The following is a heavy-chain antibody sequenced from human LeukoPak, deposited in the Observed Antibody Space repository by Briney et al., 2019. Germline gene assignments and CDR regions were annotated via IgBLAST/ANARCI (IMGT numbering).Heavy chain of an antibody. J-gene: IGHJ6*02. CDR3: AREESSGYLGYYYYGMDV. Sequence: ASVKVSCKASGYTFTGYGISWVRQAPGQGLGWMGWISAYNGNTNYAQKLQGRVTMTTDTSTSTAYMELRSLRSDDTAVYYCAREESSGYLGYYYYGMDVWGQGTTVTVSS. D-gene: IGHD3-22*01. V-gene: IGHV1-18*01. CDR1: GYTFTGYG. CDR2: ISAYNGNT.